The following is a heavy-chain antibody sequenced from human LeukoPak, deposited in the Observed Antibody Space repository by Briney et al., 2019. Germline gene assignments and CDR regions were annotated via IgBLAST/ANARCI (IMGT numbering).Heavy chain of an antibody. D-gene: IGHD6-13*01. CDR1: GYIFTSYY. CDR2: INPRGASP. CDR3: ARGIAAAVDFDY. Sequence: ASVKVSCKASGYIFTSYYIHWVRQAPGQGLERMGIINPRGASPSYAQKFQGRVTVTRDTSTSTVYMELSSLRSEDTAVYYCARGIAAAVDFDYWGQGTLVTVSS. V-gene: IGHV1-46*01. J-gene: IGHJ4*02.